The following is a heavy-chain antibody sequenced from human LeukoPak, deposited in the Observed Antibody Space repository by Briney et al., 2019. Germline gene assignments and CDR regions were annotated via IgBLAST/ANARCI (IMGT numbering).Heavy chain of an antibody. CDR2: IRYDGSNE. V-gene: IGHV3-30*02. J-gene: IGHJ6*03. Sequence: GGSLRLSCAASGFSFSGYGMHWVRQAPGKGLEWVAFIRYDGSNEYYADSVKGRFTISRDKSKNTLSLQMNGLRVEDTAVYYCAKVMPPGRIRFYSYYMDVWGKGTTVTVSS. D-gene: IGHD2-15*01. CDR3: AKVMPPGRIRFYSYYMDV. CDR1: GFSFSGYG.